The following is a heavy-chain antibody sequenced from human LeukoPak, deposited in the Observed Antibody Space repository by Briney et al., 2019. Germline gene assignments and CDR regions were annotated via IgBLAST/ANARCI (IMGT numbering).Heavy chain of an antibody. D-gene: IGHD3-22*01. CDR3: ASPYYYDSSPYYFDY. Sequence: ASVKVSCKASGGTFSSYAISWVRQAPGQGLEWMGGIIPIFGTANYAQKFQGRVTITADESTSTAYMELSSLRSEDTAVYYCASPYYYDSSPYYFDYWGQGTLVTVSS. CDR1: GGTFSSYA. V-gene: IGHV1-69*13. CDR2: IIPIFGTA. J-gene: IGHJ4*02.